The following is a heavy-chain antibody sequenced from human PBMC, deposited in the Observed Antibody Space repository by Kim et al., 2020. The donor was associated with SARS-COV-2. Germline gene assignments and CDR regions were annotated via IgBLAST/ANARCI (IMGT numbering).Heavy chain of an antibody. D-gene: IGHD3-22*01. CDR3: AKVGYYYDSSGYPTDYYYYYGMDV. CDR2: ISYDGSNK. V-gene: IGHV3-30*18. CDR1: GFTFSSYG. Sequence: GGSLRLSCAASGFTFSSYGMHWVRQAPGKGLEWVAVISYDGSNKYYADSVKGRFTISRDNSKNTLYLQMNSLRAEDTAVYYCAKVGYYYDSSGYPTDYYYYYGMDVWGQGTTVTVSS. J-gene: IGHJ6*02.